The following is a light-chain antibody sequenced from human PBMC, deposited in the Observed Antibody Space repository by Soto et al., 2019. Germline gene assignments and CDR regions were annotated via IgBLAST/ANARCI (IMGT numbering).Light chain of an antibody. J-gene: IGLJ2*01. Sequence: QSVLPQPPSASGTPGQRVTISCSGSSSNIGSNTVNLYQQLPGTAPKLLIYSNNQRPSGVPDRFSGSKSGTSASLAISGLQSEDEADYYGAAWDDSLNGVVFGGGTNVTVL. CDR2: SNN. CDR3: AAWDDSLNGVV. V-gene: IGLV1-44*01. CDR1: SSNIGSNT.